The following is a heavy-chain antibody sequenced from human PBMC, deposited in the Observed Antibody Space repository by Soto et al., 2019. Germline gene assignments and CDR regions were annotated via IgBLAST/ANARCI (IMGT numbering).Heavy chain of an antibody. CDR3: ARGQGAAIGDYYYHGMDV. CDR1: GFIFSGSA. D-gene: IGHD2-2*02. Sequence: VGSLRLSCAASGFIFSGSAIHWVRQASGKGLEWVGRIRSRANNFATSSAASVKGRFTFSRDDSKNTAYLQMNTLKPEDTAVYYCARGQGAAIGDYYYHGMDVWGQGTTVTVSS. V-gene: IGHV3-73*01. J-gene: IGHJ6*02. CDR2: IRSRANNFAT.